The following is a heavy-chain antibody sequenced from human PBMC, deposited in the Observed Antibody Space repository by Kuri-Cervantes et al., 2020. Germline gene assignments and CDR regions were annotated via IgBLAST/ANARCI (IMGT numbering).Heavy chain of an antibody. D-gene: IGHD6-19*01. CDR1: GFTFSGYA. Sequence: GESLKISCAASGFTFSGYAMSWVRQAPGKGLEWVSAISGSGGSTYYADSVKGRFTISRDNARNSLYLQMNSLRVEDTAVYYCARGVGTQWPPQWGQGTLVTVSS. CDR3: ARGVGTQWPPQ. V-gene: IGHV3-23*01. CDR2: ISGSGGST. J-gene: IGHJ4*02.